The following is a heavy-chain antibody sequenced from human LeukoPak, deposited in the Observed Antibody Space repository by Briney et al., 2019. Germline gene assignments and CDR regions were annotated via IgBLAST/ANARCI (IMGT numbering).Heavy chain of an antibody. Sequence: SETLSLTCTVSGASISSDYWSWIRQPPGKGLEWIGYIYYSGSTNYNSSLKSRVTMSVDTSKNQLSLKLTSVTAADTAVYFCARRSDSGSDDGEDYFDYWGQGTLVTVSS. J-gene: IGHJ4*02. V-gene: IGHV4-59*08. CDR1: GASISSDY. CDR3: ARRSDSGSDDGEDYFDY. D-gene: IGHD1-26*01. CDR2: IYYSGST.